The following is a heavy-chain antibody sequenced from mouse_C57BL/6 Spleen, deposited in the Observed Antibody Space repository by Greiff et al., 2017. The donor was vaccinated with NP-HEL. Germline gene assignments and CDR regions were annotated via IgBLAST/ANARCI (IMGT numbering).Heavy chain of an antibody. CDR2: IYPGSGST. Sequence: VQLQQSGAELVKPGASVKMSCKASGYTFTSYWITWVKQRPGQGLEWIGDIYPGSGSTNYNEKFKSKATLTVDTSSSTAYMQLSSLTSEDSAVYYCARVITYDAMDYWGQGTSVTVSS. J-gene: IGHJ4*01. CDR3: ARVITYDAMDY. V-gene: IGHV1-55*01. CDR1: GYTFTSYW. D-gene: IGHD1-1*01.